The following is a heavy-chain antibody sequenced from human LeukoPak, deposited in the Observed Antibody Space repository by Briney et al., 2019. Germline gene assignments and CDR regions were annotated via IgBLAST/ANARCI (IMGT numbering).Heavy chain of an antibody. CDR3: ATHHSSSTSFDY. CDR1: GCTFTGYY. J-gene: IGHJ4*02. V-gene: IGHV1-2*02. CDR2: INPNSGGT. D-gene: IGHD6-6*01. Sequence: ASVKVSCKASGCTFTGYYMHWVRQAPGQGPERMGWINPNSGGTNYAQKFQGRVTMTRDTSISTAYMELSRLGSDDTAVYYCATHHSSSTSFDYWGQGTLVTVSS.